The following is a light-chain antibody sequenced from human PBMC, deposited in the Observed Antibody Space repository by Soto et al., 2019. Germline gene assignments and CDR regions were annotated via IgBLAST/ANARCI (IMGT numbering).Light chain of an antibody. CDR2: EVS. CDR1: SSDVGSYNL. J-gene: IGLJ2*01. Sequence: QSVLTQPASVSGSPGQSITISCTGTSSDVGSYNLVSWYQQHPGKAPKLVTYEVSKRPSGVSNRFSGSKSGNSASLTISGLQAEDDSDYYCCSYAGSSTYVVFGGGTNVTVL. CDR3: CSYAGSSTYVV. V-gene: IGLV2-23*02.